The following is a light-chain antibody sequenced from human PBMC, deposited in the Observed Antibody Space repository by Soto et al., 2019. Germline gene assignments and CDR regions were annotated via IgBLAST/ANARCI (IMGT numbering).Light chain of an antibody. CDR1: SSNIGSNT. Sequence: QSVLTQPPSASGTPGQRVTISCSGSSSNIGSNTVNGYQQLPGTPPKLLIYSNNQRPSGVPDRFSGSKSGTSASLAISGLQSEDEADYYCAAWDDSLNGLVVFGGGTQLTVL. CDR3: AAWDDSLNGLVV. CDR2: SNN. V-gene: IGLV1-44*01. J-gene: IGLJ2*01.